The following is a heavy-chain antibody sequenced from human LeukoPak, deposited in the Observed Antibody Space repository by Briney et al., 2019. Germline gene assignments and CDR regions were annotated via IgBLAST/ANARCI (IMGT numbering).Heavy chain of an antibody. V-gene: IGHV4-59*01. CDR1: GDSISTFY. J-gene: IGHJ4*02. CDR2: IYYSGST. Sequence: SETLSLTCTVSGDSISTFYWNWIRQPPGRGLEWIGYIYYSGSTNYNPSLKSRVTISVDTSKNQFSLKLSSVTAADTAVYYCARGLERLFDYWGQGTLVTVSS. D-gene: IGHD1-1*01. CDR3: ARGLERLFDY.